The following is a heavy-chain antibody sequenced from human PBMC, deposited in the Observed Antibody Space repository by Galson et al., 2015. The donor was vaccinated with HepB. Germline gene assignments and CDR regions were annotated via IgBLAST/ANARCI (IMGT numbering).Heavy chain of an antibody. CDR1: GDSISSRTYY. J-gene: IGHJ4*02. CDR3: SIIDFGHSDY. Sequence: ETLSLTCSVSGDSISSRTYYWGWIRQTPGKGLEWIGSTYYSGTTHYSPSLKSRATISVDTSKRQFSLNLSSVTAADTAVYYCSIIDFGHSDYWGQGILVTVSS. CDR2: TYYSGTT. V-gene: IGHV4-39*01. D-gene: IGHD3-16*02.